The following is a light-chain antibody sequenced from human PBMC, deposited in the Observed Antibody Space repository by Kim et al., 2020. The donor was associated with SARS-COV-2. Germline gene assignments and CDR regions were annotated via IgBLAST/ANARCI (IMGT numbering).Light chain of an antibody. J-gene: IGKJ2*01. CDR2: LGS. CDR1: QSLLHSNGYNY. V-gene: IGKV2-28*01. Sequence: DIVMTQSPLSLPVTPGEPASISCRSSQSLLHSNGYNYLDWYLQKPGQSPQLLIYLGSNRASGVPDRFSGSGSGTDFTLKISRVEADDVVVYYCMQALQTPYTFGQGTKLEI. CDR3: MQALQTPYT.